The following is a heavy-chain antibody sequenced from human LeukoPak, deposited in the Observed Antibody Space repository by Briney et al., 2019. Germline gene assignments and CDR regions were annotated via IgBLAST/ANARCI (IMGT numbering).Heavy chain of an antibody. J-gene: IGHJ5*02. D-gene: IGHD3-10*01. CDR3: ARYGSGSTWFDP. Sequence: SETLSLTCTVSGGSISSDNYQWGWIRQPPGKGLEWIGYINYSGSTYYNPSLKSRVTISVDTSKNHFSLRLSSVTAADTAVYYCARYGSGSTWFDPWGQGTLVIVSS. CDR1: GGSISSDNYQ. V-gene: IGHV4-30-4*01. CDR2: INYSGST.